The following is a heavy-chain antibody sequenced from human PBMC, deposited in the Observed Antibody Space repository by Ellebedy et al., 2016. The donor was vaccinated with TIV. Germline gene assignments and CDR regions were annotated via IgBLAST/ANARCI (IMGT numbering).Heavy chain of an antibody. J-gene: IGHJ4*02. CDR2: ISRSSSQR. CDR3: ARGDCRSTSCYYDS. V-gene: IGHV3-21*06. Sequence: GGSLRLSCAAAGFTFSDYSMNWVRQAPGKGLEWVSSISRSSSQRFYVDSMKGRLTISRDNAENSVDLQMDSLRAEDTAVYYCARGDCRSTSCYYDSWGQGALVTVSS. CDR1: GFTFSDYS. D-gene: IGHD2-2*01.